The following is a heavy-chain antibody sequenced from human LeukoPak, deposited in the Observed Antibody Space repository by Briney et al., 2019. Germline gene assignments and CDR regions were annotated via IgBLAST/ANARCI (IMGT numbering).Heavy chain of an antibody. CDR3: ARAMTTKAFDI. CDR2: IYSGGST. Sequence: PGGSLRLSCAASGFTVSSNYMSWVRQAPGKGLEWVSVIYSGGSTHYADSVKGRFTISRDNSKNTLYLQMNSLRAEDTAVYYCARAMTTKAFDIWGQGTMVTVSS. J-gene: IGHJ3*02. D-gene: IGHD4-11*01. V-gene: IGHV3-53*01. CDR1: GFTVSSNY.